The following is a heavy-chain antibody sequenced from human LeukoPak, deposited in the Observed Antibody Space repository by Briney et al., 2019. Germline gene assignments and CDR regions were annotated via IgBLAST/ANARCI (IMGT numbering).Heavy chain of an antibody. V-gene: IGHV3-53*01. CDR2: IYSGGDT. D-gene: IGHD4-23*01. CDR3: ARGHYGGNSAIDY. CDR1: GFTVSSNY. Sequence: GGSLRLSCAASGFTVSSNYMSWVRQAPGKGREWGSVIYSGGDTYYADSVKGRFTISRDNSKNTLYLQMNSLRAEDTAVYYCARGHYGGNSAIDYWGQGTLVTVSS. J-gene: IGHJ4*02.